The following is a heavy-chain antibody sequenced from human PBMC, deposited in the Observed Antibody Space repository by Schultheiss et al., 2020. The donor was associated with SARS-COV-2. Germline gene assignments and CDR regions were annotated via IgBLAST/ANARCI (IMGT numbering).Heavy chain of an antibody. V-gene: IGHV3-23*01. J-gene: IGHJ4*02. D-gene: IGHD6-13*01. CDR1: GFTFSSYA. Sequence: GGSLRLSCAASGFTFSSYAMSWVRQAPGKGLEWVLAISGSGGSTYYADSVKGRFTISRDNSKNTLYLQMNSLRAEDTAVYYCAKGGGYGSSWYLYWGQGTLVTVSS. CDR3: AKGGGYGSSWYLY. CDR2: ISGSGGST.